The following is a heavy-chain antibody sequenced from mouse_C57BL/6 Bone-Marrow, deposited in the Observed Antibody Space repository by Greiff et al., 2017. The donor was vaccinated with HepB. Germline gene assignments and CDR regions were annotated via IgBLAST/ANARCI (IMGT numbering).Heavy chain of an antibody. J-gene: IGHJ2*01. CDR2: IDPANGNT. V-gene: IGHV14-3*01. Sequence: VQLQQSVAELVRPGASVKLSCTASGFNIKNTYMHWVKQRPEQGLEWIGRIDPANGNTKYAPKFQGKATITADTSSNTAYLQLSSLTSEDTAIYYCASFYYDYDEGGYFDYWGQGTTLTVSS. D-gene: IGHD2-4*01. CDR1: GFNIKNTY. CDR3: ASFYYDYDEGGYFDY.